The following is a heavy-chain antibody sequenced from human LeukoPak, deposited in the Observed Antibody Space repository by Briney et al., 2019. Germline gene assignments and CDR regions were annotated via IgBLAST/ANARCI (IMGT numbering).Heavy chain of an antibody. CDR3: ARGPVAAARRRYYYYMDV. V-gene: IGHV4-34*01. CDR1: GGSFSGYY. D-gene: IGHD6-13*01. Sequence: SETLSLTCAVYGGSFSGYYWSWIRQPPGKGLEWIGEINHSGSTNYNPSLKSRVTISVDTSKNQFSLKLSSVTAADMAVYYCARGPVAAARRRYYYYMDVWGKGTTVTVSS. J-gene: IGHJ6*03. CDR2: INHSGST.